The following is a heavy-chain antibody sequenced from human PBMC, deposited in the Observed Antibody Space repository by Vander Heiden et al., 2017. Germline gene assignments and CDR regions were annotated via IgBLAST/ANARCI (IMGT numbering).Heavy chain of an antibody. CDR2: ISYDGSNK. CDR3: AKDKFTAAGTPFDY. D-gene: IGHD6-13*01. J-gene: IGHJ4*02. V-gene: IGHV3-30*18. Sequence: QVQLVESGGGVVQPGRSLRLSCAASGFTFRSYGMHWVRQAPGKGLEWVAVISYDGSNKYYADSVKGRFTISRDNSKNTLYLQMNSLRAEDTAVYYCAKDKFTAAGTPFDYWGQGTLVTVSS. CDR1: GFTFRSYG.